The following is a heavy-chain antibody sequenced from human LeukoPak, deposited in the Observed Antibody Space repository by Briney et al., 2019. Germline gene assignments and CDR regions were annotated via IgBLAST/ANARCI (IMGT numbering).Heavy chain of an antibody. CDR2: ISAYNGNT. D-gene: IGHD6-19*01. V-gene: IGHV1-18*01. Sequence: ASVKVSCKASGGTFSSYAISWVRQAPGQGLEWMGWISAYNGNTNYAQKLQGRVTMTTDTSTSTAYMELRSLRSDDTAVYYCARGLAVAGKDWFDPWGQGTLVTVSS. CDR1: GGTFSSYA. J-gene: IGHJ5*02. CDR3: ARGLAVAGKDWFDP.